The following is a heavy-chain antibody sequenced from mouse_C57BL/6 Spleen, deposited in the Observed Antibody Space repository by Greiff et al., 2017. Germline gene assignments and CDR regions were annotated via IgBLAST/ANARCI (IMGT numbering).Heavy chain of an antibody. CDR3: ARGVVAHDAMDD. J-gene: IGHJ4*01. CDR2: INPSTGGT. V-gene: IGHV1-42*01. D-gene: IGHD1-1*01. CDR1: GYSFTGYY. Sequence: EVQLQQSGPELVKPGASVKISCKASGYSFTGYYMNWVKQSPEKSLEWLGEINPSTGGTTYNQKFKAKATLTVYKSSSTTYMQLKSLTSEDSAVYYCARGVVAHDAMDDWGQGTSVTVSS.